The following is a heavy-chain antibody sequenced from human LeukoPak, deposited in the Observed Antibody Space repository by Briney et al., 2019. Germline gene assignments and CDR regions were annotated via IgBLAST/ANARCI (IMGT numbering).Heavy chain of an antibody. V-gene: IGHV1-2*02. CDR1: GYTFTGYY. Sequence: ASVKVSCKASGYTFTGYYMHWVRQAPGQGLEWMGWVNPNSGGTNYAQKFQGRVTMTRDTSITTAYMELSRLRSDDTAVYYCAREGYRSGWWDYWGQGTLVTVSS. CDR2: VNPNSGGT. CDR3: AREGYRSGWWDY. D-gene: IGHD6-19*01. J-gene: IGHJ4*02.